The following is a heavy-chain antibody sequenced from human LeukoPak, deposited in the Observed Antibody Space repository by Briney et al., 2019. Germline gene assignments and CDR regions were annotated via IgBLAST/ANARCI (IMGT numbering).Heavy chain of an antibody. CDR1: GGSISNYY. CDR3: ARSAMLVPDY. V-gene: IGHV4-59*01. CDR2: IYYSGST. D-gene: IGHD3-22*01. J-gene: IGHJ4*02. Sequence: SETLSLTCTVSGGSISNYYWSWIRQPPGKGLEWIGYIYYSGSTKYNPSLKSRVTISIDTSKNQFFLKLRSVTAADTAVYYCARSAMLVPDYWGQGTLVTVSS.